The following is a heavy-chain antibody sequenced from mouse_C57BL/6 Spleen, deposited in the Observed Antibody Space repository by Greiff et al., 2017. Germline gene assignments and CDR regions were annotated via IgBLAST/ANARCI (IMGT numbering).Heavy chain of an antibody. Sequence: QVQLQQPGAELVKPGASVKMSCKASGYTFTSYWITWVKQRPGQGLEWIGDIYPGSGSTNYNEKFKSKATLTVDTSSSTAYMQLSSLTSEDSAVYYCSRWGYYDYDPFAYWGQGTLVTVSA. CDR2: IYPGSGST. D-gene: IGHD2-4*01. CDR1: GYTFTSYW. CDR3: SRWGYYDYDPFAY. V-gene: IGHV1-55*01. J-gene: IGHJ3*01.